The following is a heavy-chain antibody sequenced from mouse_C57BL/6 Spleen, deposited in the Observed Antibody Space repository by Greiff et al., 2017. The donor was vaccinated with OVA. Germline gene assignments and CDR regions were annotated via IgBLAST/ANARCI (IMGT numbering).Heavy chain of an antibody. CDR1: GYTFTSYW. J-gene: IGHJ2*01. Sequence: QVQLKQPGAELVMPGASVKLSCKASGYTFTSYWMHWVKQRPGQGLEWIGEIDPSDSYTNYNQKFKGKSTLTVDKSSSTAYMQLSSLTSEDSAVYYCARWGSSYALDYWGQGTTLTVSS. V-gene: IGHV1-69*01. D-gene: IGHD1-1*01. CDR3: ARWGSSYALDY. CDR2: IDPSDSYT.